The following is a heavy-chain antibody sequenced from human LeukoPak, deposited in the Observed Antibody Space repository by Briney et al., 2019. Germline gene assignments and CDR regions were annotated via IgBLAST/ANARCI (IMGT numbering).Heavy chain of an antibody. D-gene: IGHD2-2*03. V-gene: IGHV1-8*01. CDR1: GYTFTSYD. J-gene: IGHJ3*02. CDR3: ARVLNPLDSDAFDI. CDR2: MNPNSGNT. Sequence: GASVKVPCKASGYTFTSYDINWVRQATGQGLEWMGWMNPNSGNTGYAQKFQGRVTMTMNTSISTAYMELSSLRSEDTAVYYCARVLNPLDSDAFDIWGQGTMVTVSS.